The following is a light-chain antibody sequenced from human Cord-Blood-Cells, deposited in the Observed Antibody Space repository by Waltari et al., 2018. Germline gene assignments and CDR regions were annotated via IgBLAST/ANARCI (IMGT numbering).Light chain of an antibody. CDR1: QGVSSN. CDR3: QQYNNWPPWT. J-gene: IGKJ1*01. Sequence: EIVMTQSPASLSVSPGEKATVSGRPRQGVSSNLAWYQQKPGQAARLLIYCASTRATVIPARCSGSGCRTEFTLTISSLQSEDFAVYYCQQYNNWPPWTFGQVTKVEIK. CDR2: CAS. V-gene: IGKV3-15*01.